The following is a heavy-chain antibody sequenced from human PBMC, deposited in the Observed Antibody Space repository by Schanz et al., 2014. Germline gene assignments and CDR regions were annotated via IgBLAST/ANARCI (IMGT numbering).Heavy chain of an antibody. Sequence: EVQLVESGGGLVQPGGSLRLSCAASGFTFGSYGMSWVRQGPGKGLEWVSGISGGGGTRNYADSVKGRFTVFRDNSKRTLYLEINDPRAEDTAVYYCAKDSCSSTTCYGYGMDVWGQGSTXTVSS. D-gene: IGHD2-2*01. CDR3: AKDSCSSTTCYGYGMDV. V-gene: IGHV3-23*04. J-gene: IGHJ6*02. CDR1: GFTFGSYG. CDR2: ISGGGGTR.